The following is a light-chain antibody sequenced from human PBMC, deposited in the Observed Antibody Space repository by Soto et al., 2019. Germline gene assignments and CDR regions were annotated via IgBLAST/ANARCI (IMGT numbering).Light chain of an antibody. CDR2: AAS. CDR1: QSISSY. CDR3: QQSYSTPPT. V-gene: IGKV1-39*01. J-gene: IGKJ1*01. Sequence: DIPMTPSPSSPSASVGDRVTITCRASQSISSYLNWYQQKPGKAPKLLIYAASSLQSGVPSRFSGSGSGTDFTLTISSLQPEDFATYYCQQSYSTPPTCGQGTKGDIK.